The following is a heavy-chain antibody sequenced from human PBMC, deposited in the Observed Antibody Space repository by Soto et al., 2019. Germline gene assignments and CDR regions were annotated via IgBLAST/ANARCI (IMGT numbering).Heavy chain of an antibody. J-gene: IGHJ4*02. CDR2: IWYDGSNK. V-gene: IGHV3-33*01. CDR1: GFTFSSYG. Sequence: ESGGGVFQPGRSLRLSCAASGFTFSSYGMHWVRQAPGKGLEWVAVIWYDGSNKYYADAVKGRFTISRDNSKNTLYLQMNSLRAEDKAVYYCARDGYYDYIWGSYRYNPLDYWGQGTLVTVSS. D-gene: IGHD3-16*02. CDR3: ARDGYYDYIWGSYRYNPLDY.